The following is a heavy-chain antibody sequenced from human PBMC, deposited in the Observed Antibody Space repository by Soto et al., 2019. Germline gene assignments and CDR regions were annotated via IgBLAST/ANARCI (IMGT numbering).Heavy chain of an antibody. CDR2: IKSKVDGGTA. V-gene: IGHV3-15*01. Sequence: GGSLRLSCEASGFTFSNAWMNWARQVPGKGLEWLGRIKSKVDGGTADYGAATKGRFSISRDDLKNMLYLQMNSLKPDDTAVYYCTTLSYLYYDGMDVWGQGTTVTVSS. CDR1: GFTFSNAW. CDR3: TTLSYLYYDGMDV. J-gene: IGHJ6*02. D-gene: IGHD2-2*01.